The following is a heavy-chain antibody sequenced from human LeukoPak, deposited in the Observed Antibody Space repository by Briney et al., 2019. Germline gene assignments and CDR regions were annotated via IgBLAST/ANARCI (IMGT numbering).Heavy chain of an antibody. Sequence: SETLSLTCAVYGGSFSGYYWSWIRQPPGKGLEWIGEINHSGSTNYNPSLKSRVTISVDTSKNQSSLKLSSVTAADTAVYYCARRSGWYRGGYFDYWGQGTLVTVSS. CDR1: GGSFSGYY. CDR2: INHSGST. V-gene: IGHV4-34*01. CDR3: ARRSGWYRGGYFDY. D-gene: IGHD6-19*01. J-gene: IGHJ4*02.